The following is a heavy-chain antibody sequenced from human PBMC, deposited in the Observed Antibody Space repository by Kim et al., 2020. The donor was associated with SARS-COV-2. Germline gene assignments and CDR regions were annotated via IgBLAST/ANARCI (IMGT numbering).Heavy chain of an antibody. CDR3: ARGIYGSGSYYWFDP. Sequence: DSVKGRFTISRDNSKNTLYLQMNSLRAEDTAVYYCARGIYGSGSYYWFDPWGQGTLVTVSS. D-gene: IGHD3-10*01. V-gene: IGHV3-30*07. J-gene: IGHJ5*02.